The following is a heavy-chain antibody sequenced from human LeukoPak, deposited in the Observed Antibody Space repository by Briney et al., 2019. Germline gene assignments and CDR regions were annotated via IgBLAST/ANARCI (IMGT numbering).Heavy chain of an antibody. J-gene: IGHJ4*02. CDR1: GGPISSYY. D-gene: IGHD5-12*01. V-gene: IGHV4-59*08. CDR2: IYYSGST. Sequence: PSETLSLTCTVSGGPISSYYWSWIRQPPGKGLEWIGYIYYSGSTNYNPSLKSRVTISVDTSKNQFSLKLSSVTAADTAVYYCARQGYSAYEILDYWGQGTLVTVSS. CDR3: ARQGYSAYEILDY.